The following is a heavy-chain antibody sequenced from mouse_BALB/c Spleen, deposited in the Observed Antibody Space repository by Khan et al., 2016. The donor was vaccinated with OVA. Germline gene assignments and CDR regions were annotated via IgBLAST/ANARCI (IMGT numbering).Heavy chain of an antibody. D-gene: IGHD2-14*01. CDR3: ARHGYVAWFAY. CDR1: GYSFTSYY. V-gene: IGHV1S135*01. J-gene: IGHJ3*01. CDR2: IDPFNGDT. Sequence: LEVSGPELMKPGTSVKISCKASGYSFTSYYIHWVKQSHGKSLEWIGYIDPFNGDTTYNQKFKGKATLTVDKSSSTAYMHLSSLTAEDSAVYFCARHGYVAWFAYWGQGTLVTVSA.